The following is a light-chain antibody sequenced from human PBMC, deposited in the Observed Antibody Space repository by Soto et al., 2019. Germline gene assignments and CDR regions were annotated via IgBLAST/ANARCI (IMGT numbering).Light chain of an antibody. Sequence: IQMTQSPSPLSASVGDRVTITCRCRQTISIWLAWYQQKPGQAPKLLIYDASILESGVPSRFSGSGSGTEFTLTISSLQPDEFAVYYCQQRSNWPPGTTFGQGTRLEIK. V-gene: IGKV1-5*01. J-gene: IGKJ5*01. CDR3: QQRSNWPPGTT. CDR1: QTISIW. CDR2: DAS.